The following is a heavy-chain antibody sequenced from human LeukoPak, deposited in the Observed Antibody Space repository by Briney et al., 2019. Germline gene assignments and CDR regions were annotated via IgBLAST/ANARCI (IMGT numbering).Heavy chain of an antibody. J-gene: IGHJ6*02. CDR1: GYTFTSYG. CDR3: ARDGVVVVAAYYYYYGMDV. D-gene: IGHD2-15*01. CDR2: ISAYNGNT. Sequence: GASVKVSCKASGYTFTSYGISWVRQAPGQGLEWMGWISAYNGNTNYAQKLQGRVTMTTDTSTSTAYMELRSLRSDDTAVYYCARDGVVVVAAYYYYYGMDVWGQGTTVNVSS. V-gene: IGHV1-18*01.